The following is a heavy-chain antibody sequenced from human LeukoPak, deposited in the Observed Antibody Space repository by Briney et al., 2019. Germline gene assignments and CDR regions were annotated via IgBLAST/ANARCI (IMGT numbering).Heavy chain of an antibody. V-gene: IGHV4-39*07. J-gene: IGHJ4*02. CDR2: IYYSGST. Sequence: PSETLSLTCTVSGGSISSSSYYWGWIRQPPGKGLEWIGSIYYSGSTYYNPSLKSRVTMSVDTSKNQFSLKLSSVTAADTAVYYCARDCSSTSCYAVWGQGTLVTVSS. CDR1: GGSISSSSYY. CDR3: ARDCSSTSCYAV. D-gene: IGHD2-2*01.